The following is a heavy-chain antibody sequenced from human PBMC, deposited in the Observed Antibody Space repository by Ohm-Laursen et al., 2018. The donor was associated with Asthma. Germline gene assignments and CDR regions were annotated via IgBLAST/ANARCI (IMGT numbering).Heavy chain of an antibody. J-gene: IGHJ4*02. CDR2: IIPIFGTA. Sequence: GASVKVSCKASGGTFSSYSISWVRQAPGQGLEWMGGIIPIFGTAKYAQKFQGRVTITADESTSTAYMELSSLTSEDTAMYYCARVYDSTPHGSYFYYWGQGTLVTVSS. D-gene: IGHD2-2*03. CDR3: ARVYDSTPHGSYFYY. V-gene: IGHV1-69*13. CDR1: GGTFSSYS.